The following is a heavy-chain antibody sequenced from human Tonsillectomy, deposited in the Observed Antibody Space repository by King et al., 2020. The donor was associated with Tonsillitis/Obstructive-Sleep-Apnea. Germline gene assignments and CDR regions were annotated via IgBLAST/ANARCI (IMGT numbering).Heavy chain of an antibody. D-gene: IGHD2-2*02. V-gene: IGHV1-69*01. CDR3: ARVGAFGREARDIVVVRAAISNWLDP. CDR1: GGTFSSYA. CDR2: IIPIFGTA. J-gene: IGHJ5*02. Sequence: VQLVQSGAEVKKPGSSVKVSCKASGGTFSSYAISWVRQAPGQGLEWMGGIIPIFGTANYAQKFQGRVTITADESPSTAYMELRSLRSEDTAVQYWARVGAFGREARDIVVVRAAISNWLDPWGQGTLVTVSS.